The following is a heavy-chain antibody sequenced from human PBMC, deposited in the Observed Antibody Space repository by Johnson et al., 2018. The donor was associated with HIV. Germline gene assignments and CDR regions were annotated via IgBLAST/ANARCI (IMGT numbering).Heavy chain of an antibody. CDR2: IKTDGSEN. D-gene: IGHD6-6*01. CDR3: ASYSSSDAFDI. Sequence: VQLVESGGGLVQPGGSLRLSCAVSGFTFSSHWMTWVRQAPGKGLEWVANIKTDGSENYYVDSVKGRFTISRDNAKNSLYLQMNSLRAEDTAVYYCASYSSSDAFDIWGQGTMVTVSS. CDR1: GFTFSSHW. J-gene: IGHJ3*02. V-gene: IGHV3-7*01.